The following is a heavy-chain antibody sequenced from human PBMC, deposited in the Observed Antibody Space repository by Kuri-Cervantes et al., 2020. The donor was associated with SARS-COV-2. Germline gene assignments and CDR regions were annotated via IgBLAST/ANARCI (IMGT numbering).Heavy chain of an antibody. J-gene: IGHJ6*02. CDR2: INTNTGNP. Sequence: ASVKVSCKASGYTFTSYAMNWVRQAPGQGREWMGWINTNTGNPAYAQGFTGRFVFSLDTSVSTAYLQISSLKAEDTAVYYCARELLWFGELLRAYGMDVWGQGTTVTVSS. CDR1: GYTFTSYA. D-gene: IGHD3-10*01. V-gene: IGHV7-4-1*02. CDR3: ARELLWFGELLRAYGMDV.